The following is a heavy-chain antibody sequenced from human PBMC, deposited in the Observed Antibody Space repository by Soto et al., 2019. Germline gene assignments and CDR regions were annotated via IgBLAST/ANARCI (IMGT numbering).Heavy chain of an antibody. CDR2: ISGSGGST. V-gene: IGHV3-23*01. Sequence: PGGSLRLSCAASGFTFSSYAMSWVRQAPGKGLEWVSAISGSGGSTYYADCVKGRFTISRDNSKNTLYLQMNSLRAEDTAVYYCAKGITMIVVVMGMDVWGQGTTVTVSS. CDR3: AKGITMIVVVMGMDV. D-gene: IGHD3-22*01. J-gene: IGHJ6*02. CDR1: GFTFSSYA.